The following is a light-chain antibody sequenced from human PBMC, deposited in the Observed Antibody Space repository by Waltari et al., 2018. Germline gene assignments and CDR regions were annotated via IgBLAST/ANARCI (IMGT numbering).Light chain of an antibody. CDR3: QKYGSLPAT. J-gene: IGKJ1*01. V-gene: IGKV3-20*01. Sequence: EIMLTQSPGTLSLSPGERATLSCRASQSISRYLAWYQHKPGQAPRLLIYDASSRATGIPDRFRGSGSVTDFSLTISRLEPEDFAVYYCQKYGSLPATFGQGTKVEIK. CDR2: DAS. CDR1: QSISRY.